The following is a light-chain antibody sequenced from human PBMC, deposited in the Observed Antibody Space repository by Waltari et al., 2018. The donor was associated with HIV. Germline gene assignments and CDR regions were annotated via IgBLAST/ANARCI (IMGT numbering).Light chain of an antibody. V-gene: IGKV3-11*01. CDR3: QQRSTWPRT. CDR2: DVS. CDR1: QSVSSY. Sequence: EIVLTQSPATLSLSPGERATLPCRASQSVSSYLAWYQQKPGQAPRLLIYDVSNRATGIPARFSGSGSGTDFTLTTSSLEPEDFAVYYSQQRSTWPRTFGPGTKVDIK. J-gene: IGKJ3*01.